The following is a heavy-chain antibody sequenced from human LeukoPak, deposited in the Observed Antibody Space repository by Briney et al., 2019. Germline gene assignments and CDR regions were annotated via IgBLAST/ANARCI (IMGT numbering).Heavy chain of an antibody. J-gene: IGHJ2*01. V-gene: IGHV4-4*07. Sequence: SETLSLTCTVSGGSISSYDWSWIRQSAGKRLEWIGRIYTRGSTNYNPSLKSRVIMSVDTSKNQFSLKLSSVTAADTAVYYCARVSSSWYQDWYFDLWGRGTLVTVSS. CDR2: IYTRGST. CDR1: GGSISSYD. CDR3: ARVSSSWYQDWYFDL. D-gene: IGHD6-13*01.